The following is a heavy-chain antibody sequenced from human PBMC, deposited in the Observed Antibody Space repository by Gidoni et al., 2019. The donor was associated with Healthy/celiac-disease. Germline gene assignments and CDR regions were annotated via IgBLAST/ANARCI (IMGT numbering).Heavy chain of an antibody. CDR2: IYSGGST. CDR3: ARDDVTGRSSKGFDY. V-gene: IGHV3-66*01. D-gene: IGHD2-2*01. Sequence: EVQLVESGGGLVQPGGSLRLSCAASGFTVSSNYMSWVRQAPGKGLEWVSVIYSGGSTYYADSVKGRFTISRDNSKNTLYLQMNSLRAEDTAVYYCARDDVTGRSSKGFDYWGQGTLVTVSS. J-gene: IGHJ4*02. CDR1: GFTVSSNY.